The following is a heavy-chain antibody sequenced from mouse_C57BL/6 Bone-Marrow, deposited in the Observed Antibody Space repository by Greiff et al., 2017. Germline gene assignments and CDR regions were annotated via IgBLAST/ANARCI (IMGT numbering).Heavy chain of an antibody. Sequence: VQLLQSGPELVKPGASVKISCKASGYTFTDYYMNWVKQSHGKSLEWIGDINPNNGGTSYNQKFKGKATLTVDKSSSTAYMELRRLTSEDSAVYYCARARLSYYYAMDYWGQGTSVTVSS. J-gene: IGHJ4*01. CDR3: ARARLSYYYAMDY. V-gene: IGHV1-26*01. CDR1: GYTFTDYY. CDR2: INPNNGGT.